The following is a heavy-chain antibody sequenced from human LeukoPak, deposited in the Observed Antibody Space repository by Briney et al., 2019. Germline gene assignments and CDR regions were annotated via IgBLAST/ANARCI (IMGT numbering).Heavy chain of an antibody. Sequence: SETLSLTCTVSGGSISSSSYYWGWIRQPPGKGLDWIGSIYYSGSTYYNPSLKSRVTISVDTSKNQFSLKLSSVTAADTAVYYCARQLYSSGWYFDYWGQGTLVTVSS. CDR1: GGSISSSSYY. D-gene: IGHD6-19*01. CDR2: IYYSGST. V-gene: IGHV4-39*01. J-gene: IGHJ4*02. CDR3: ARQLYSSGWYFDY.